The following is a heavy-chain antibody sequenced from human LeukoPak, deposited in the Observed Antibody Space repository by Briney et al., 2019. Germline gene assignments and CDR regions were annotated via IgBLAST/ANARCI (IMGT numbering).Heavy chain of an antibody. Sequence: AGGSLRLSCAASGFTFSSYEMNWVRQAPGKGLEWVSYISSCGSNIYYADSVKGRFTISRDNEKNSLYLQMNSLRAEDTAVYYCARDRYYGSGSGYYYYMDVWGKGTTVTISS. D-gene: IGHD3-10*01. CDR2: ISSCGSNI. CDR3: ARDRYYGSGSGYYYYMDV. J-gene: IGHJ6*03. CDR1: GFTFSSYE. V-gene: IGHV3-48*03.